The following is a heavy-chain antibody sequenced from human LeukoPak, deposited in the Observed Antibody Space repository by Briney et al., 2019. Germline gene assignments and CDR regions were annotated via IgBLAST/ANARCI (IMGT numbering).Heavy chain of an antibody. CDR1: GGSISSSSYY. Sequence: SETLSLTCTVSGGSISSSSYYWGWIRQPPGKGLEWIGSIYYSGSTYYNPSLKSRVTISVDTSKNQFSLKLSSVTAADTAVYYCARNTLRYFDWASFDYWGQGTLVTASS. D-gene: IGHD3-9*01. CDR3: ARNTLRYFDWASFDY. V-gene: IGHV4-39*01. J-gene: IGHJ4*02. CDR2: IYYSGST.